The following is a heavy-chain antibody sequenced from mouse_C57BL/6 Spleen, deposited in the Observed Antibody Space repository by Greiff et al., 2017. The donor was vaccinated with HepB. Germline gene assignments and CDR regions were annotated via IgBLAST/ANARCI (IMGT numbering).Heavy chain of an antibody. CDR2: IDPETGGT. V-gene: IGHV1-15*01. Sequence: QVQLQQSGAELVRPGASVTLSCKASGYTFTDYEMHWVKQTPVHGLEWIGAIDPETGGTAYNQKFKGKAILTADKSSSTAYMELRSLTSEDSAVYYCTRWGTTVVAEYHFDYWGQGTTLTVSS. J-gene: IGHJ2*01. CDR1: GYTFTDYE. D-gene: IGHD1-1*01. CDR3: TRWGTTVVAEYHFDY.